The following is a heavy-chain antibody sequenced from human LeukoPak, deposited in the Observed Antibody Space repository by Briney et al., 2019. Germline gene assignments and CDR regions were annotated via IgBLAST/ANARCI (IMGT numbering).Heavy chain of an antibody. V-gene: IGHV3-13*01. D-gene: IGHD3-16*01. CDR3: AGVFGPSGMDV. J-gene: IGHJ6*02. CDR1: GFTFSSYD. CDR2: IGTAGDT. Sequence: GGSLRLSCAASGFTFSSYDMHWVRQATGKGLEWVSAIGTAGDTYYPGSVKGRFTISGENAKNSLYLQMNSLRAGDTAVYYCAGVFGPSGMDVWGQGTTVTVSS.